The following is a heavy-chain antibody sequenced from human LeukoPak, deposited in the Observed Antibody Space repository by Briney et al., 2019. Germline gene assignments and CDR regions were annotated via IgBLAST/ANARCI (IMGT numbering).Heavy chain of an antibody. Sequence: PGGSLRLSCAASGFPFNSFWMHWVRQAPGNGLVWVSDMNEYSTTIRYADSVKGRFTISRDNAKSILYLQMNNLRAEDTAMYFCARGGVNPVDHWGQGTLVTVSS. CDR1: GFPFNSFW. D-gene: IGHD1-14*01. CDR3: ARGGVNPVDH. J-gene: IGHJ4*02. V-gene: IGHV3-74*01. CDR2: MNEYSTTI.